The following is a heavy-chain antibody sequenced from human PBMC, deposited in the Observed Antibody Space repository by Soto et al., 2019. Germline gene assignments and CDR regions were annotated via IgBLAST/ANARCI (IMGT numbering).Heavy chain of an antibody. CDR2: IYYSGST. CDR3: ARQSISPDYYDSSGEASFDP. CDR1: GGSISSSSYY. Sequence: SETLSLTCTVSGGSISSSSYYWGWIRQPPGKGLEWIGSIYYSGSTYYNPSLKSRVTISVDTSKNQFSLKLSSVTAADTAVYYCARQSISPDYYDSSGEASFDPWGQGTLVTVSS. V-gene: IGHV4-39*01. J-gene: IGHJ5*02. D-gene: IGHD3-22*01.